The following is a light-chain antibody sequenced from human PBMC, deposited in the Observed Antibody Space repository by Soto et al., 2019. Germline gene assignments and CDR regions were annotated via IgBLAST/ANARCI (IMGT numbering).Light chain of an antibody. J-gene: IGKJ1*01. V-gene: IGKV4-1*01. CDR3: QQYYRPWT. Sequence: DIVMTQSPDSLAVSLGERATINCKSSQSVLYSSNNKNYLAWYQQKPGQPPKLLIYWASTRESGVPDRFSGSGSGKDFTLTISSLQAEDVAVYYCQQYYRPWTVGQGTKVEIK. CDR1: QSVLYSSNNKNY. CDR2: WAS.